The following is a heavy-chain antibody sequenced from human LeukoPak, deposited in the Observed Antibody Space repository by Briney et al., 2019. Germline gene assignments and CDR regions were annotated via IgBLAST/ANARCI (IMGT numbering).Heavy chain of an antibody. CDR2: IYYSGST. V-gene: IGHV4-39*07. CDR1: DGSISSSSYY. CDR3: ARDWPGRDMDV. D-gene: IGHD2-15*01. J-gene: IGHJ6*03. Sequence: PSETLSLTCTVSDGSISSSSYYWGWIRQPPGKGLEWIGSIYYSGSTYYNPSLKSRVTISVDTSKNQFSLKLSSVTAADTAVYYCARDWPGRDMDVWGKGTTVTVSS.